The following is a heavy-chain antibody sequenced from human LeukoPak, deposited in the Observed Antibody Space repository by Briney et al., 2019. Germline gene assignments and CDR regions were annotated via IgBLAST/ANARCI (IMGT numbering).Heavy chain of an antibody. J-gene: IGHJ4*02. CDR3: ARNALRGYSTLDY. D-gene: IGHD5-18*01. V-gene: IGHV4-61*01. CDR1: GGSVSSGSYY. CDR2: IYYSGST. Sequence: SETLSLTCTVSGGSVSSGSYYWSWIRQPPGKGLEWIGYIYYSGSTNYNPSLKSRVTISVDTSKNQFSLKVSSVTAADTAVYYCARNALRGYSTLDYWGQGTLVTVSS.